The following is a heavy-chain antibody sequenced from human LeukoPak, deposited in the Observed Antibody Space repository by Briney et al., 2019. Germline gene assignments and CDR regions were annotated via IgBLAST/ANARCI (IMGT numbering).Heavy chain of an antibody. CDR2: INDYSTEI. V-gene: IGHV3-21*01. J-gene: IGHJ4*02. Sequence: GGSLRLSCVASGFRFSGYSMNWVRQAPGKGLEWVSIINDYSTEIHHADSVKGRFTISRDNAKNSLYLQMSSLRVEDTAVYYCARDMDQLPDENWGRGTLVTVSS. CDR3: ARDMDQLPDEN. D-gene: IGHD1-1*01. CDR1: GFRFSGYS.